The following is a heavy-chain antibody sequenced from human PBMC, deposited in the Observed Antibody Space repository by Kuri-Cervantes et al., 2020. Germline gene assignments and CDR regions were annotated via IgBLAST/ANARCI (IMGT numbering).Heavy chain of an antibody. CDR2: ISYDGSNK. D-gene: IGHD4-17*01. CDR1: GFTFSSYG. Sequence: GESLKISCAASGFTFSSYGMHWVRQAPGKGLEWVAVISYDGSNKYYADSVKGRFTISRDNSKNTLYLQMNSLRAEDTAVYYCVLMTTVTDFDYWGQGTLVTVSS. V-gene: IGHV3-30*03. CDR3: VLMTTVTDFDY. J-gene: IGHJ4*02.